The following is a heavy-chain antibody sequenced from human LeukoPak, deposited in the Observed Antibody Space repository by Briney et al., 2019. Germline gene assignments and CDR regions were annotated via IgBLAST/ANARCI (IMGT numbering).Heavy chain of an antibody. CDR3: AREYCSTTRCYMADY. CDR1: GYRXXSXX. CDR2: XXGXNGNT. J-gene: IGHJ4*02. D-gene: IGHD2-2*01. V-gene: IGHV1-18*01. Sequence: GASVKVSCKASGYRXXSXXXSXXXXXXGQGXXWXXWXXGXNGNTNYAXXLQGRVTMTTDTSTSTAYMELRSLRSDDTAVYYCAREYCSTTRCYMADYWGQGTLVTVSS.